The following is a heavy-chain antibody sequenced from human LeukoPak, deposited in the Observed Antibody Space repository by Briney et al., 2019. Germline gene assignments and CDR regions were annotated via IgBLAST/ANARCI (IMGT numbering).Heavy chain of an antibody. V-gene: IGHV4-34*01. CDR3: GRARGYSYGYVGD. Sequence: SETLSLTCAVYGGSFSGFYWSWLRQPPGQGLEWLGEINHSGRTNFSSSLKSRVTISIDTSKNQFYQQLSSVTAADTAFYYCGRARGYSYGYVGDWGRGTLVTVSS. CDR1: GGSFSGFY. CDR2: INHSGRT. D-gene: IGHD5-18*01. J-gene: IGHJ2*01.